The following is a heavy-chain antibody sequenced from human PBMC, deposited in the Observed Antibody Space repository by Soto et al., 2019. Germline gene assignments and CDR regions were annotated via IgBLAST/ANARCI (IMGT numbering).Heavy chain of an antibody. D-gene: IGHD5-12*01. J-gene: IGHJ3*02. CDR2: IIPILGIA. V-gene: IGHV1-69*04. Sequence: ASVKVSCKASGGTFSSYTISWVRQAPGQGLEWMGRIIPILGIANYAQKFQGRVTITADKSTSTAYMELSSLRSEDTAVYYCAREMATTDDAFEIWGQGTMVTVSS. CDR3: AREMATTDDAFEI. CDR1: GGTFSSYT.